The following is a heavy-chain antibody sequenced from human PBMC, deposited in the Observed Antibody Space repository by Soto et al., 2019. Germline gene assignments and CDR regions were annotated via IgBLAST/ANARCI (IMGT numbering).Heavy chain of an antibody. CDR2: IYYSGST. CDR3: ASLLGAYGVNSGLDAFDI. D-gene: IGHD3-16*01. Sequence: KTSETLSLTCTVSGGSISSGGYYWNWIRQHPGKGLEWIGYIYYSGSTYYNPSLKSRVTISVDTSKNQFSLKLSSVTAADTAVYYCASLLGAYGVNSGLDAFDIWGQGTMVTVSS. J-gene: IGHJ3*02. CDR1: GGSISSGGYY. V-gene: IGHV4-31*03.